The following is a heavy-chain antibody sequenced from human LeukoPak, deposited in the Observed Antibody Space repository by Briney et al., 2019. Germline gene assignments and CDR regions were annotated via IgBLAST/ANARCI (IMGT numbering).Heavy chain of an antibody. CDR1: GFTFSSYE. D-gene: IGHD3-10*01. CDR3: ARRRVTVVRGVDITSYYFDY. J-gene: IGHJ4*02. CDR2: INWNGGST. Sequence: GGSLRLSCAASGFTFSSYEMSWVRQAPGKGLEWVSGINWNGGSTGYADSVRGRFTISRDNAKNSLYLQMNSLRAEDTALYYCARRRVTVVRGVDITSYYFDYWGQGTLVTVSS. V-gene: IGHV3-20*04.